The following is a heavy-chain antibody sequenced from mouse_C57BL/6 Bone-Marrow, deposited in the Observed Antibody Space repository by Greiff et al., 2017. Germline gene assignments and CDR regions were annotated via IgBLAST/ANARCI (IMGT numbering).Heavy chain of an antibody. CDR1: GFTFSSYA. CDR3: AREGFAY. J-gene: IGHJ3*01. V-gene: IGHV5-4*01. CDR2: ISDGGSYT. Sequence: EVKLMESGGGLVKPGGSLKLSCAASGFTFSSYAMSWVRQTPEKRLEWVATISDGGSYTYYPDNVKGRFTISRDNAKNNLYLQMSHLESEDTAMYYCAREGFAYWGQGTLVTVSA.